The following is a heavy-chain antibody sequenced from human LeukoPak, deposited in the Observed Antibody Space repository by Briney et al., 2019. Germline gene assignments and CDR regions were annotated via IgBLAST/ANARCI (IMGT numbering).Heavy chain of an antibody. CDR1: GGTFSSYA. CDR3: AASDYYDSSGYFQA. Sequence: SVKVSCKASGGTFSSYAISWVRQAPGQGLEWMGGIIPIFGTANYAQKFQGRVTITADESTSTAYMELSSLRSEDTAVYYCAASDYYDSSGYFQAWGQGTLVTVSS. V-gene: IGHV1-69*13. D-gene: IGHD3-22*01. CDR2: IIPIFGTA. J-gene: IGHJ4*02.